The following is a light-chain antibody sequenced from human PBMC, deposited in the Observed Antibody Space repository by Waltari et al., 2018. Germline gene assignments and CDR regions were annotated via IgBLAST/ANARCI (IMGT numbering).Light chain of an antibody. J-gene: IGKJ1*01. CDR2: GAS. Sequence: EIVMTQSPATLSVSPGERATLSCRASQSIGSHLARYQQTPGQGPRLPSYGASTRAAGIPARFSGRGSGTEFTLTISSLQSEDFAVYFCQQYDNWPRTFGQGTKVEI. CDR1: QSIGSH. CDR3: QQYDNWPRT. V-gene: IGKV3-15*01.